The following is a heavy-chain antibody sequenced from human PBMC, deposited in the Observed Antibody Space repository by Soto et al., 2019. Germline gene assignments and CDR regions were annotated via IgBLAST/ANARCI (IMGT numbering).Heavy chain of an antibody. Sequence: QVHLVQSGAEVKKPGSSVKVSCKTSGATFSSDTINWLRQAPGQGLEWMGGITPVFGSTNYAQKFRGRVTFAADLPTRTVYMDLNSLRAEDTAVYYCAREAKCVVVYYFDYWGQGTLVTVSS. CDR1: GATFSSDT. CDR2: ITPVFGST. V-gene: IGHV1-69*01. D-gene: IGHD2-21*01. J-gene: IGHJ4*02. CDR3: AREAKCVVVYYFDY.